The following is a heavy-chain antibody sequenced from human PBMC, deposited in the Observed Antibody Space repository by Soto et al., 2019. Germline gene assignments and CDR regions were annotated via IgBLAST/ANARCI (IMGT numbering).Heavy chain of an antibody. D-gene: IGHD3-3*01. CDR1: GFTFTSYG. Sequence: PGCSLILSCAASGFTFTSYGMHWVRQAPGKGLEWVAVIWYDGSNKYYADPVKGRFTISRDNSKNTLYLQMNSLRAEDTAVYYCARDYDFWSSSRDAFDIWGQGTMVTVSS. CDR3: ARDYDFWSSSRDAFDI. CDR2: IWYDGSNK. J-gene: IGHJ3*02. V-gene: IGHV3-33*01.